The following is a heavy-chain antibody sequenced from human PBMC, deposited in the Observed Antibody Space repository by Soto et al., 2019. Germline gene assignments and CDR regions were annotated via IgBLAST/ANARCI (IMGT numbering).Heavy chain of an antibody. V-gene: IGHV1-8*01. CDR1: GYTFTSYD. J-gene: IGHJ4*02. D-gene: IGHD5-18*01. CDR3: ARDKGQVWFDY. CDR2: MNPFSGNA. Sequence: QVQLVQSGAEVKKPGASVRVSCKASGYTFTSYDIYWVRQATGQGLEWMGWMNPFSGNAVYTQKFQDRVTMTRDTSINTAYMEMSGLRSEDTAVYYCARDKGQVWFDYWGQGALVTVSS.